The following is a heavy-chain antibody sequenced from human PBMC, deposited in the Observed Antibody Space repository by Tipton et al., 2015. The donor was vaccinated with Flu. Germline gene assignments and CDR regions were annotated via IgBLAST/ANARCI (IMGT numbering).Heavy chain of an antibody. CDR2: IYSGGST. D-gene: IGHD3-16*01. CDR3: ASSVYVWGSYGAFDI. CDR1: GFTVSSNY. V-gene: IGHV3-66*02. Sequence: SLRLSCAASGFTVSSNYMSWVRQAPGKGLEWVSVIYSGGSTYYADSVKGRFTISRDNSKNTLYLQMNSLRAEDTAVYYCASSVYVWGSYGAFDIWGQGTMVTVSS. J-gene: IGHJ3*02.